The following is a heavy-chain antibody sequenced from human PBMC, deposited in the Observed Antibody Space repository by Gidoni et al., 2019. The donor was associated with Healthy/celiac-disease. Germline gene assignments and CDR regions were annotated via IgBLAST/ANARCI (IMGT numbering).Heavy chain of an antibody. Sequence: QVQLQESGPGLVKPSETLSLTCPVSGGSISSYYWSWIRQPPGKGLEWIGYIYYSGSTNYNPSLKSRVTISVDTSKNQFSLKLSSVTAADTAVYYCARAIKSSSWYYYGMDVWGQGTTVTVSS. CDR1: GGSISSYY. V-gene: IGHV4-59*01. CDR3: ARAIKSSSWYYYGMDV. J-gene: IGHJ6*02. D-gene: IGHD6-13*01. CDR2: IYYSGST.